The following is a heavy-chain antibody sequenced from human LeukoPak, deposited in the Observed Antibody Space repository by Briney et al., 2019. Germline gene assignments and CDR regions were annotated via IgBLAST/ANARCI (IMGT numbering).Heavy chain of an antibody. CDR1: GFTFGDYA. J-gene: IGHJ4*02. Sequence: GRSLRLSCTASGFTFGDYAMSWVRQAPGKGLEWVSRISGRGEDMYYAGSVRGRFSTSRDNSKNTLYLQMNSLRAEDTAVYYCAKLGMYSGTSYWGQGTLVTVSS. V-gene: IGHV3-23*01. CDR3: AKLGMYSGTSY. D-gene: IGHD1-26*01. CDR2: ISGRGEDM.